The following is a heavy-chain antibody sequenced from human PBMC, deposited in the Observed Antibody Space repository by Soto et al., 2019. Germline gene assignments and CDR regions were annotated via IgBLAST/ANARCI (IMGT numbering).Heavy chain of an antibody. V-gene: IGHV3-30*18. J-gene: IGHJ3*02. CDR3: AKGLLAIVGTTLPRDAFNI. CDR1: GFSFTTYV. Sequence: GGSLRLSCAASGFSFTTYVMHWVRQAPGKGLEWVAVISHDGSYKYYGDAVKGRFTISRDTSKNAVYLEMNSLSPEDTAVYYCAKGLLAIVGTTLPRDAFNIWGQGTMVTVSS. D-gene: IGHD1-26*01. CDR2: ISHDGSYK.